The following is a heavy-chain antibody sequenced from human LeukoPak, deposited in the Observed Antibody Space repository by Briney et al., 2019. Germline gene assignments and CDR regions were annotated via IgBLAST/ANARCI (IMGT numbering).Heavy chain of an antibody. V-gene: IGHV3-11*04. CDR3: ARRRAAPYKPFDP. Sequence: GGSLRLSCAASGFTFSDYYMSWIRQAPGKGLEWVSYISSSGSTIYYADSVKGRFTISRDNAKNSLYPQMNSLRAEDTAVYYCARRRAAPYKPFDPWGQGTLVTVSS. CDR1: GFTFSDYY. D-gene: IGHD2-15*01. J-gene: IGHJ5*02. CDR2: ISSSGSTI.